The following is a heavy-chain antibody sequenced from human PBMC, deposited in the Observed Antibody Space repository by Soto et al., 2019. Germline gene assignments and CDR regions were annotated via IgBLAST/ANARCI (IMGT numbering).Heavy chain of an antibody. J-gene: IGHJ2*01. CDR2: ITGGGDYT. Sequence: EVQLLESGGDLVQPGGSLRLSRAASGFTFGDFAMNWVRQAPGKGLEWVSGITGGGDYTFYADSVKGRFTISRVQSKNTVYLQMNSLRAEDTALYYCVKKIAGTTTNGAYWYFDLWGRGTLVTVSS. CDR3: VKKIAGTTTNGAYWYFDL. V-gene: IGHV3-23*01. D-gene: IGHD2-8*01. CDR1: GFTFGDFA.